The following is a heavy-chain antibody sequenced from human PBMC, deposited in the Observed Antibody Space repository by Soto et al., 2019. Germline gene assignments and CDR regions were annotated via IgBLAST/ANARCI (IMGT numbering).Heavy chain of an antibody. Sequence: QVQLQESGPGLVKPSQTLSLTCTVSGGSISSGGYYWSWIRQHPGKGLEWIGYIYYSGSTYYNPSLKSRVTLSVDRSKNQFSLKLSSVTAADTAVYYCARASSYYYDSSGYYDYWGQGTLVTVSS. CDR1: GGSISSGGYY. J-gene: IGHJ4*02. CDR2: IYYSGST. D-gene: IGHD3-22*01. CDR3: ARASSYYYDSSGYYDY. V-gene: IGHV4-31*03.